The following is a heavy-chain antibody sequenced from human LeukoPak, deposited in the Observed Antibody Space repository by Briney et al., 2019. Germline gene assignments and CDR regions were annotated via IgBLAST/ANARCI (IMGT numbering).Heavy chain of an antibody. V-gene: IGHV4-39*01. CDR1: GGSISSTSYC. D-gene: IGHD6-25*01. CDR3: ARHYPQSGRIDY. CDR2: IYYSGST. Sequence: SETLSLTCTVSGGSISSTSYCWGWIRQPPGKGLEWIGRIYYSGSTYYNPSLKSRVAISVDTSKNQFSLKLSSVTAADTAVYYCARHYPQSGRIDYWGQGTLVTVSS. J-gene: IGHJ4*02.